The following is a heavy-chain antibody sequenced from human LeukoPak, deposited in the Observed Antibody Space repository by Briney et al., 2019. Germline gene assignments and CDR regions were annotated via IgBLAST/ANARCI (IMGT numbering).Heavy chain of an antibody. V-gene: IGHV4-39*01. CDR1: GGSISSSSYY. CDR2: IYYSGST. J-gene: IGHJ4*02. CDR3: ARQADIAARPAVPYTDPSHFDY. Sequence: SETLSLTCTVSGGSISSSSYYWGWIRQPPGKGLEWIGSIYYSGSTYYNPSLKSRVTISVDTSKNQFSLKLSSVTAADTAVYYCARQADIAARPAVPYTDPSHFDYWGQGTLVTVSS. D-gene: IGHD6-6*01.